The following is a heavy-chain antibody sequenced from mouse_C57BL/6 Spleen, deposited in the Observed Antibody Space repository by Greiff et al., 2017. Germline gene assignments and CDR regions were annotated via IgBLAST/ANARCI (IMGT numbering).Heavy chain of an antibody. J-gene: IGHJ2*01. CDR2: IDPSDGET. V-gene: IGHV1-52*01. CDR3: ARGRQLGPYYDY. D-gene: IGHD3-1*01. Sequence: QVQLQQSGAELVRPGSSVQLSCKASGYTFTSYWMHWVKQRPIQGLEWIGNIDPSDGETHYTQKFKDKATLTVDKASSKAYMQLSSLTSEASAVYYCARGRQLGPYYDYWGQGATLTVSS. CDR1: GYTFTSYW.